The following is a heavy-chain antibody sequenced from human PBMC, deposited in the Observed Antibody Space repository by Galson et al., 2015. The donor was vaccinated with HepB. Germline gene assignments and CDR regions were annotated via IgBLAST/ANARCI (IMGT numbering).Heavy chain of an antibody. V-gene: IGHV3-73*01. CDR1: GFTFSDSA. J-gene: IGHJ4*02. CDR3: SRRANYYDYSGDDH. D-gene: IGHD3-22*01. CDR2: IRSKANSYAT. Sequence: SLRLSCAASGFTFSDSAMYWVRQASGKGLEWVGRIRSKANSYATAYAASVTGRFRISRDDSKNTAYLQMNNLKTEDTAVYYCSRRANYYDYSGDDHWGQVTLVTASS.